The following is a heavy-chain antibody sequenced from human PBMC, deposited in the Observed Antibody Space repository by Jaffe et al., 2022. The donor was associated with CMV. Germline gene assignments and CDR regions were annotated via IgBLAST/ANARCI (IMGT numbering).Heavy chain of an antibody. CDR1: GFTFSSYA. V-gene: IGHV3-23*04. Sequence: EVQLVESGGGLVQPGGSLRLSCAASGFTFSSYAMSWVRQAPGKGLEWVSAISGSGGSTYYADSVKGRFTISRDNSKNTLYLQMNSLRAEDTAVYYCAKDLRSVRGVRNWFDPWGQGTLVTVSS. CDR2: ISGSGGST. D-gene: IGHD3-10*02. CDR3: AKDLRSVRGVRNWFDP. J-gene: IGHJ5*02.